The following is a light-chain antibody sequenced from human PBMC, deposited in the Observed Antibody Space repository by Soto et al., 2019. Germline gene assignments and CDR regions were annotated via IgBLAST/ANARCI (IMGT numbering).Light chain of an antibody. CDR3: QQYGSTPPT. CDR1: QSVRSNY. Sequence: EIVLTQSPVTLSLSPGERATLSCRASQSVRSNYLAWYQQKPGQAPRLIIYGASSRATDIPDRFSGSGSGTDFSLTMSRLEPEDFAVYSCQQYGSTPPTFGQGTKVEIK. V-gene: IGKV3-20*01. CDR2: GAS. J-gene: IGKJ1*01.